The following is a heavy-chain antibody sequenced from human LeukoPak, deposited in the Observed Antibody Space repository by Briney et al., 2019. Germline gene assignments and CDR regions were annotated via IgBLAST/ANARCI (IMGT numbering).Heavy chain of an antibody. J-gene: IGHJ4*02. CDR1: GFTFSNAW. CDR2: IKSKTGGGTT. CDR3: TWPGSDFDY. V-gene: IGHV3-15*01. Sequence: GGSLRLSCAASGFTFSNAWMRWVRQAPGKGLEWVGRIKSKTGGGTTDYAAPVKGRFTISRDDSKNTLYLQMNSLKIEDTAVYYCTWPGSDFDYWGQGTLVTVSS.